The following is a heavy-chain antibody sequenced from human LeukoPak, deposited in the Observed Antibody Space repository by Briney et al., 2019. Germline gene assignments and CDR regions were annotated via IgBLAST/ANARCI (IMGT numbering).Heavy chain of an antibody. CDR1: GGSISSYY. CDR3: ARRPTRAFCSGGDCSLRAFDI. D-gene: IGHD2-21*02. J-gene: IGHJ3*02. CDR2: IYYSGST. Sequence: SETLSLTCTVSGGSISSYYWSWIRQPPGKGLEWIGYIYYSGSTNYNPSLKSRVTISVDTSKNQFSLKLSSVTAADTAVYYCARRPTRAFCSGGDCSLRAFDIWGQGTMVTVSS. V-gene: IGHV4-59*08.